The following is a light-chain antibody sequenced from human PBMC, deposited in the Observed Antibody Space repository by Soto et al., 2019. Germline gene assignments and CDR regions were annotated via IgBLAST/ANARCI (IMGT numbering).Light chain of an antibody. V-gene: IGLV2-8*01. Sequence: QSALTQPPSASGSLGHSVTISCTGTSSDVGGHKFVSWYQHHPGKPPKLILYEVSQRPSGVPHRFSGSKSGNTASLTVSGLQPEDEADYYCSSYGGSSTFVVFGGGTKVTVL. CDR3: SSYGGSSTFVV. J-gene: IGLJ2*01. CDR1: SSDVGGHKF. CDR2: EVS.